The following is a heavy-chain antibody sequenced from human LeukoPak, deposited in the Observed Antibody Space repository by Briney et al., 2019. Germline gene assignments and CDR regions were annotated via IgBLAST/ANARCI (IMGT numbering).Heavy chain of an antibody. D-gene: IGHD3-10*01. CDR1: GFTFSSDD. CDR3: ARDARGAFDI. V-gene: IGHV3-48*03. Sequence: GGSLRLSCAASGFTFSSDDMNWVRQAPGKGLEWVSYIGPSGTTIIYAGSVKGRFTISRDNAKNSLYLQMNSLRAEDTAMYHCARDARGAFDIWGQGTMVSVSS. CDR2: IGPSGTTI. J-gene: IGHJ3*02.